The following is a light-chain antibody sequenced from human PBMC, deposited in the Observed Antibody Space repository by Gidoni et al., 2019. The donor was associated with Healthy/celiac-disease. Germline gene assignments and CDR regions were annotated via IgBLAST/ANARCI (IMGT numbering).Light chain of an antibody. CDR1: SSDVGCYNY. J-gene: IGLJ1*01. V-gene: IGLV2-11*01. CDR3: CSYAGSYTYV. CDR2: DVS. Sequence: QSALTQPRSVSGSPGQSVTISCTGTSSDVGCYNYVSWYQQHPGKAPQLMIYDVSKRPSGVPDRFSGSKSGNTAPLTISGLQAEDEADYYCCSYAGSYTYVFGTGTNVTVL.